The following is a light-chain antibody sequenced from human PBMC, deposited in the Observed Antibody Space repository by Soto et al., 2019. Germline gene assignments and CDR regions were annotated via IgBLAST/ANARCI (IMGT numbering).Light chain of an antibody. CDR3: DSYTSGRAYV. Sequence: QSALTQPASVSGSPGQSITISCTGTSSDVGGYNYVSWYQQQAGKAPTLIIHEVSNRPSGVSNRFSGSKSGNTASLTISGLQAEDEADYYCDSYTSGRAYVFGIGTKLTVL. CDR1: SSDVGGYNY. V-gene: IGLV2-14*01. J-gene: IGLJ1*01. CDR2: EVS.